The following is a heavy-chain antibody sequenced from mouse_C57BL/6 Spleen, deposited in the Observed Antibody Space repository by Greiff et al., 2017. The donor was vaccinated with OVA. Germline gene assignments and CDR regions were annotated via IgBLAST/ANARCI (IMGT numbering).Heavy chain of an antibody. D-gene: IGHD1-1*01. V-gene: IGHV1-22*01. Sequence: EVQLQQSGPELVKPGASVKMSCKASGYTFTDYNMHWVKQSHGKSLEWIGYINPNNGGTSYNQKFKGKATLTVNKSSSTAYMELRSLTSEDSAVYYCARDYGSSFPFDYWGQGTTLTVSS. CDR2: INPNNGGT. CDR3: ARDYGSSFPFDY. J-gene: IGHJ2*01. CDR1: GYTFTDYN.